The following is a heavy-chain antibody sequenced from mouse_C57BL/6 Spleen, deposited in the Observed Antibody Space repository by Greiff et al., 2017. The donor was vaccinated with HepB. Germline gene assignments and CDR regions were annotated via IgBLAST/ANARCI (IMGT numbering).Heavy chain of an antibody. J-gene: IGHJ1*03. CDR3: AREDGNYGYWYFDV. Sequence: EVKLMESGGGLVKPGGSLNLSCAASGFTFSSYAMSWVRQTPEKRLEWVATISDGGSYTYYPDNVKGRFTISRDNAKNNLYRQMSHLKSEDTAMYYCAREDGNYGYWYFDVWGTGTTVTVSS. CDR1: GFTFSSYA. V-gene: IGHV5-4*01. CDR2: ISDGGSYT. D-gene: IGHD2-1*01.